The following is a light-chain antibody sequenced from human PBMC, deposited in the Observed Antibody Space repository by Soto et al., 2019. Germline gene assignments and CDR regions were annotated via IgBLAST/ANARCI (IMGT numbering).Light chain of an antibody. Sequence: EIVLTQSPGTLSLAPGERATLSCRASERIGSNYLAWYQQKPGQAPTRSIYGGSTRAAGTPDMISGSGSRTDFTVTISRLEPEDFALFYCQHYRRSLPWTCGRGTKVEI. CDR3: QHYRRSLPWT. CDR2: GGS. CDR1: ERIGSNY. J-gene: IGKJ1*01. V-gene: IGKV3-20*01.